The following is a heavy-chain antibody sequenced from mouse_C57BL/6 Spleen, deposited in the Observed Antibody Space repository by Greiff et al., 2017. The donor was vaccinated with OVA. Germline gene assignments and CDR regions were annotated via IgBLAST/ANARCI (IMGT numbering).Heavy chain of an antibody. CDR1: GYTFTSYW. Sequence: QVQLQQPGTELVKPGASVKLSCKASGYTFTSYWMHWVKQRPGQGLEWIGNINPSNGGTNYNEKFKSKATLTVDKSSSTAYMQLSSLTSEDSAVYYCARSRPLITTVVAGDYFDYWGKGTTLTVSS. J-gene: IGHJ2*01. V-gene: IGHV1-53*01. D-gene: IGHD1-1*01. CDR3: ARSRPLITTVVAGDYFDY. CDR2: INPSNGGT.